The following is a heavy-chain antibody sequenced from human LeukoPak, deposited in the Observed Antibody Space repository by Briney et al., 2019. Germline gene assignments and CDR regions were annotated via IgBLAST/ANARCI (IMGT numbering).Heavy chain of an antibody. V-gene: IGHV3-21*01. J-gene: IGHJ2*01. CDR1: GFTFSSYS. CDR2: ISSSSSYI. Sequence: PGGSLRLSCVASGFTFSSYSMNWVRQAPGKGLEWVSSISSSSSYISYADSVKGRFTISRDNARNSLYLQMNSLRAEDTAVYYCARALYRQHIVVVNAKNYWYFDLWGRGTLVAVSS. CDR3: ARALYRQHIVVVNAKNYWYFDL. D-gene: IGHD2-21*01.